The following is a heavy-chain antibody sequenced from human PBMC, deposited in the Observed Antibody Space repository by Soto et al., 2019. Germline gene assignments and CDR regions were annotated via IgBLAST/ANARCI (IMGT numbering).Heavy chain of an antibody. CDR3: ADSGSYTDV. CDR1: GFTFSSYW. J-gene: IGHJ6*03. CDR2: IKHDGSEK. Sequence: EVQLVESGGGLVQPGGSLRLSCAASGFTFSSYWMTWVRQAPGKGLEWVANIKHDGSEKQYVDSVKGRFTISRDNAKNSLYLQMNSLSAEDTAVYYCADSGSYTDVWGKGTTVIVSS. V-gene: IGHV3-7*01. D-gene: IGHD3-22*01.